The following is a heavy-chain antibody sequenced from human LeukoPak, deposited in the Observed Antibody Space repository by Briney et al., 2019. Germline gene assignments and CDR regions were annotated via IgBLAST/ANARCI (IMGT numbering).Heavy chain of an antibody. V-gene: IGHV1-24*01. CDR1: GYTLTELS. CDR2: FDPEDGET. J-gene: IGHJ4*02. Sequence: GASVKVSCKVSGYTLTELSMHWVRQAPGKGLEWMGGFDPEDGETIYAQKFQGRVTMTEDTSTDAAYMELSSLRSEDTAVYYCATGYPPHYDSSGYAPWYWGQGTLVTVSS. CDR3: ATGYPPHYDSSGYAPWY. D-gene: IGHD3-22*01.